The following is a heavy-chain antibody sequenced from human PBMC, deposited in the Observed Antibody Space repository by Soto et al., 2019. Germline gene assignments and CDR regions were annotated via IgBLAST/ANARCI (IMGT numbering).Heavy chain of an antibody. CDR3: ARGSYCSGGTCTNWFDP. D-gene: IGHD2-15*01. Sequence: ASVKVSCKASGYIFNDYAISWVRQAPGQGLEWVGWISASIGHTNYAQSFQGRVTMTTDRSTTTAYMELRNLRSDDTAVYYCARGSYCSGGTCTNWFDPWGQGTLVTV. CDR1: GYIFNDYA. CDR2: ISASIGHT. V-gene: IGHV1-18*01. J-gene: IGHJ5*02.